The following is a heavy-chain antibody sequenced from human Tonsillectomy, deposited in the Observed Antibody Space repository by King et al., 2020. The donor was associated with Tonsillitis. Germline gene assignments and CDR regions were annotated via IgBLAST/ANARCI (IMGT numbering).Heavy chain of an antibody. CDR1: GGSFSGYY. V-gene: IGHV4-34*01. J-gene: IGHJ5*02. D-gene: IGHD1-26*01. CDR2: INHSGST. Sequence: VQLQQWGAGLLKPSETLSLTCAVSGGSFSGYYWTWIRQPPGKGLEWIGEINHSGSTNYNSSLKSRVTISVETSKNQFSLKLSSVTAADTAVYYCARAGGSQKGWFDAWGQGTLVTVSS. CDR3: ARAGGSQKGWFDA.